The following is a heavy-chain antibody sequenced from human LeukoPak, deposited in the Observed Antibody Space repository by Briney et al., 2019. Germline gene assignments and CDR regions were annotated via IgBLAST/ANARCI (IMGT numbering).Heavy chain of an antibody. V-gene: IGHV4-34*01. CDR2: INHSGST. J-gene: IGHJ4*02. D-gene: IGHD3-10*01. CDR3: ARGMRFGELLPSEFFDY. Sequence: SETLSLTCAVYGGSFSGYYWSWIRQPPGKGLEWIGEINHSGSTNYNPSLKGRVTISLDTSKNQFSLKLSSVPAADTAVYYCARGMRFGELLPSEFFDYWGQGTLLTVSS. CDR1: GGSFSGYY.